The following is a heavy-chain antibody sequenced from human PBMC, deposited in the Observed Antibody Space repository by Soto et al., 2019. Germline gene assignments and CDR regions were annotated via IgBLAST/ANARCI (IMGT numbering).Heavy chain of an antibody. V-gene: IGHV3-48*01. Sequence: GGSLRLSCAASGFTFSSYSMNWVRQAPGKGLEWVSYISSSSSTIYYADSVKGRFTISRDNAKNSLYLQMNSLRAEDTAVYYCARFYYDSSGYYYYYYGMDVWGQGTTVTVSS. J-gene: IGHJ6*01. CDR1: GFTFSSYS. CDR2: ISSSSSTI. CDR3: ARFYYDSSGYYYYYYGMDV. D-gene: IGHD3-22*01.